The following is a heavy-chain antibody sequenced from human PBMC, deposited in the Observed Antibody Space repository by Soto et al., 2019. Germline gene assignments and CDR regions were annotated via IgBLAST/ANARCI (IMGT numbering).Heavy chain of an antibody. CDR2: INGDGSGT. D-gene: IGHD3-10*01. J-gene: IGHJ4*02. V-gene: IGHV3-74*01. CDR3: ARGIFGSGTANDY. Sequence: EVQLVESGGGLVQPGGSLRLSCAASGFTFSGSWMHWVRQAPGKGLVWVSRINGDGSGTSYADFVKGRFTISSDDAKNTLFLQMNGLRAEDTAVYYCARGIFGSGTANDYWGQGTLVTVSS. CDR1: GFTFSGSW.